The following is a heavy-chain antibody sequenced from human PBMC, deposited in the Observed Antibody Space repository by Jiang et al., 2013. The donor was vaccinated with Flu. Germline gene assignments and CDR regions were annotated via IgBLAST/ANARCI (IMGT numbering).Heavy chain of an antibody. CDR3: ARDRGRDHNSGSYSNSAHYYYMDV. CDR2: LWYDQINE. Sequence: QLLESGGGVVQPGGSLRLSCAASGFTFSNYGLHWVRQAPGKGLEWVAVLWYDQINEYYADSVKGRFTVSRDDSKNTLYLQMHSLRAEDTAVYYRARDRGRDHNSGSYSNSAHYYYMDVWGKGTTVTVSS. D-gene: IGHD3-10*01. V-gene: IGHV3-33*01. CDR1: GFTFSNYG. J-gene: IGHJ6*03.